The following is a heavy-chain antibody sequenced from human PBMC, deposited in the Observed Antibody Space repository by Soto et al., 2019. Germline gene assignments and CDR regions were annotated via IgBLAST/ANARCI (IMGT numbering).Heavy chain of an antibody. CDR3: ASYAFQSSSNPLNWFDP. J-gene: IGHJ5*02. CDR1: GGTFNSYA. Sequence: SVKVSCKASGGTFNSYAISWVRQAPGQGLEWMGGIIPIFGTANYAQKFQGRVTITADKSTSTAYMELSSLRSEDTAIYYCASYAFQSSSNPLNWFDPWGQGTLVTVSS. CDR2: IIPIFGTA. D-gene: IGHD6-6*01. V-gene: IGHV1-69*06.